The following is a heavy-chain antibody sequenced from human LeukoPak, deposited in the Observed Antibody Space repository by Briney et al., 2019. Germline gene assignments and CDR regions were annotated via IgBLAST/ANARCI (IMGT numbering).Heavy chain of an antibody. CDR2: IYYSGST. J-gene: IGHJ3*02. Sequence: SETLSLTCTVSGGSIGSYYWSWIRQPPGKGLEWIGYIYYSGSTNYNPSLESRVTISVDTSKNQFSLKLSSVTAADTAVYYCARGGAYGDFDAFDIWGQGTMVTVSS. CDR3: ARGGAYGDFDAFDI. CDR1: GGSIGSYY. V-gene: IGHV4-59*01. D-gene: IGHD4-17*01.